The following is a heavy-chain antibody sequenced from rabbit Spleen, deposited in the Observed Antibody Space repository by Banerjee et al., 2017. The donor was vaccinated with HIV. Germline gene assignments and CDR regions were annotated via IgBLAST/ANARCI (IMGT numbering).Heavy chain of an antibody. V-gene: IGHV1S40*01. D-gene: IGHD6-1*01. CDR2: IAGSSSGFT. Sequence: QSLEESGGGLVQPEGSLALTCKASGFSFSSSDYICWVRQAPGKGLEWISCIAGSSSGFTYSATWAKGRFTISKTSSTTVTLQMTSLTVADTATYFCARDGAGGIGYGYATSNLWGQGTLVTVS. CDR3: ARDGAGGIGYGYATSNL. CDR1: GFSFSSSDY. J-gene: IGHJ3*01.